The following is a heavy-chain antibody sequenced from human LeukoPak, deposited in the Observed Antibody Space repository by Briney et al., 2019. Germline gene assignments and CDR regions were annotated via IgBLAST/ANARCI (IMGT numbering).Heavy chain of an antibody. CDR1: GGTFSSYA. Sequence: ASVKVSCKASGGTFSSYAISWVRQAPGRGLEWMGGIIPIFGTANYAQKFQGRVTITADESTSTAYMELSSLRSEDTAVYYCASCQVRGVILAYYYYYGMDVWGQGTTVTVSS. CDR2: IIPIFGTA. D-gene: IGHD3-10*01. V-gene: IGHV1-69*13. CDR3: ASCQVRGVILAYYYYYGMDV. J-gene: IGHJ6*02.